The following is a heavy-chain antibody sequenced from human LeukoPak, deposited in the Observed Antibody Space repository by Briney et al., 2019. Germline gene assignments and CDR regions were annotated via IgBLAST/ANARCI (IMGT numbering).Heavy chain of an antibody. CDR1: GGSIRSNY. CDR2: NNYSGNT. Sequence: KPSETLSLTCTVSGGSIRSNYWSWIRQTPGKGLEWIAYNNYSGNTNNNPSLKSRVTISIDTSKSQFSLKLSSVTAADTAIYYCARHGQDTGNFYAHFDYWGQGTLVTVSS. J-gene: IGHJ4*02. CDR3: ARHGQDTGNFYAHFDY. V-gene: IGHV4-59*08. D-gene: IGHD1-26*01.